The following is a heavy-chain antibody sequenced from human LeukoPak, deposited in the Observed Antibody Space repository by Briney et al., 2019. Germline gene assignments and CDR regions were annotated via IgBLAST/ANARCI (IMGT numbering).Heavy chain of an antibody. D-gene: IGHD1-26*01. Sequence: GESLKISCKGSGYSFTTYWIAWVRPMPGKGLEWMGIIYPGDSDTKYSPSFQGQVTISADRSIGTAYLQLNSLRASDTAMYYCARLGGTYYVAYWGQGTLVTVSS. J-gene: IGHJ4*02. CDR2: IYPGDSDT. CDR3: ARLGGTYYVAY. CDR1: GYSFTTYW. V-gene: IGHV5-51*01.